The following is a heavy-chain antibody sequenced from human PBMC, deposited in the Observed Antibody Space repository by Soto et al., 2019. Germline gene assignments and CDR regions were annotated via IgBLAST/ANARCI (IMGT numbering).Heavy chain of an antibody. CDR2: ISYDGSNK. Sequence: PGGSLRLSCAASGFTFSSYGMHWVRQAPGKGLEWVAVISYDGSNKYYADSVKGRFTISRDNSKNTLYLQMNSLRAEDTAVYYCAKAPHGYCSGGSCSYPGTIDYWGQGTLVTVSS. V-gene: IGHV3-30*18. D-gene: IGHD2-15*01. J-gene: IGHJ4*02. CDR3: AKAPHGYCSGGSCSYPGTIDY. CDR1: GFTFSSYG.